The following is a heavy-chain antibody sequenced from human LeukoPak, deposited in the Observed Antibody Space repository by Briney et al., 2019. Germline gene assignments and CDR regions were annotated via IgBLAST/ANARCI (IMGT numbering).Heavy chain of an antibody. V-gene: IGHV4-59*01. Sequence: PSETLSLTCTVSGGSIGSYYWSWIRQPPGKGLEWIGYIYYSGSTNYNPSLKSRVTISVDTSKNQFSLKLSSVTAADTAVYYCARGYSSGWFPDAFDIWSQGTMVTVSS. CDR2: IYYSGST. D-gene: IGHD6-19*01. CDR1: GGSIGSYY. J-gene: IGHJ3*02. CDR3: ARGYSSGWFPDAFDI.